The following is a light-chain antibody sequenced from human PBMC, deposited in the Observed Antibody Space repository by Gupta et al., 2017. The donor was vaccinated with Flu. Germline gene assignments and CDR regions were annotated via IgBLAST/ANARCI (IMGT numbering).Light chain of an antibody. V-gene: IGLV4-69*01. CDR2: LNSDGSN. CDR1: SVHSSYD. CDR3: QTWGSGRV. Sequence: SVKRTCTRSSVHSSYDIEWHQQQQEKAPRYLMKLNSDGSNSKADGIPDRFSGSSSGDARSLTISGLQAEDEADYYCQTWGSGRVFGGGTKLTVL. J-gene: IGLJ3*02.